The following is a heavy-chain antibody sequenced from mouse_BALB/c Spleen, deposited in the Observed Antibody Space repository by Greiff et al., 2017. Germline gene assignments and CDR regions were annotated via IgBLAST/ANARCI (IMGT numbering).Heavy chain of an antibody. CDR2: INPSNGGT. CDR3: TRAPIYYYGKAPMDY. D-gene: IGHD1-1*01. J-gene: IGHJ4*01. V-gene: IGHV1S81*02. CDR1: GYTFTSYY. Sequence: QVQLQQPGAELVKPGASVKLSCKASGYTFTSYYMYWVKQRPGQGLEWIGGINPSNGGTNFNEKFKSKATLTVDKSSSTAYMQLSSLTSEDSAVYYCTRAPIYYYGKAPMDYWGQGTSVTVSS.